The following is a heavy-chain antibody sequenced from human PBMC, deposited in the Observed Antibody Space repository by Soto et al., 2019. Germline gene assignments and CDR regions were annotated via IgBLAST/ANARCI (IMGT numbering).Heavy chain of an antibody. D-gene: IGHD3-22*01. V-gene: IGHV1-18*01. CDR2: ISAYNGNT. Sequence: GASVKVSCKASGYTFTSYGISWVRQAPGQGLEWMGWISAYNGNTNYAQKLQGRVTMTTDTSTSTAYMELRSLRSDDTAVYYCARDAGDSSGYYRTDVAFDIWGYGTMVTVSS. CDR1: GYTFTSYG. CDR3: ARDAGDSSGYYRTDVAFDI. J-gene: IGHJ3*02.